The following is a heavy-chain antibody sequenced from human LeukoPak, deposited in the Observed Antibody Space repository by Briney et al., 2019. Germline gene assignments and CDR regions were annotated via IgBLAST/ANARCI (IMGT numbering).Heavy chain of an antibody. CDR3: TRVLGD. V-gene: IGHV3-74*01. CDR1: GFTFSSYW. D-gene: IGHD1-26*01. J-gene: IGHJ4*02. Sequence: GGSLRLSCAVPGFTFSSYWMHWVRQAPGKGLVWVSLINSDGSSTSYADSVKGRFTTSRDNARNTLYLLMNSLRAEDTAIYYCTRVLGDWGQGTLVTVSS. CDR2: INSDGSST.